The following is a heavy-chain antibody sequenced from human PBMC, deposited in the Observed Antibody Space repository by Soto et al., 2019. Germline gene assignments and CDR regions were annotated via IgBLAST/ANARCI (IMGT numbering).Heavy chain of an antibody. D-gene: IGHD1-1*01. CDR1: GFTFSSYG. CDR3: AKDLGFTGTTPLDY. V-gene: IGHV3-30*18. Sequence: QVQLVESGGGVVQPGRSLRLSCAASGFTFSSYGMHWVRQAPGKGLEWVAVISYDGSNKDYADAVKGRFTITRDNSKDTLYLQMNSLRAADTAVYYCAKDLGFTGTTPLDYWGQGTLVTVSS. CDR2: ISYDGSNK. J-gene: IGHJ4*02.